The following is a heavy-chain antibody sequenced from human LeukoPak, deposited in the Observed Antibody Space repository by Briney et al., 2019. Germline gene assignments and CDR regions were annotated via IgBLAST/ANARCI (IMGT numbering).Heavy chain of an antibody. CDR2: IGTAGDT. V-gene: IGHV3-13*01. Sequence: PGGSLRLSCAASGFTFSSYDMHWVRQATGKGLEWVSAIGTAGDTYYPGSVKGRFTISRENAKNSLYLQMNSLRAGDTAVYYCARDGLYGSGSISYYYYGMDVWGQGTTVTVSS. D-gene: IGHD3-10*01. J-gene: IGHJ6*02. CDR1: GFTFSSYD. CDR3: ARDGLYGSGSISYYYYGMDV.